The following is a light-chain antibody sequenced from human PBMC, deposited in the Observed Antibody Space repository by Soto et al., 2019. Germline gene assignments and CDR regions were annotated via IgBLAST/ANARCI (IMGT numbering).Light chain of an antibody. CDR1: QSVSGS. J-gene: IGKJ4*01. CDR2: GAS. V-gene: IGKV3-15*01. Sequence: EIVMTQSPSTLSASPGDRVTLSCRASQSVSGSLAWYQQKPGQAPRLLIYGASTRATGIPARFSGSGSGTDFTLTISSLQSEDFAVYYCQQYDTCPRAFGGGTKVEIK. CDR3: QQYDTCPRA.